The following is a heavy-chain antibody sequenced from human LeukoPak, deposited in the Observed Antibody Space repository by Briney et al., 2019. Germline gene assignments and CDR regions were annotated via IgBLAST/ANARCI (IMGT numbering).Heavy chain of an antibody. V-gene: IGHV4-4*09. CDR3: ARLGSYHDF. CDR2: IHTSGGS. D-gene: IGHD1-26*01. CDR1: GASISSYY. J-gene: IGHJ4*02. Sequence: SVTLSLTCTVSGASISSYYWSWIRQTPEKGLEWMGNIHTSGGSSYYPSLKSRLTMSIDTSKNQLSLKLTSVTAADTAVYFCARLGSYHDFWGQGALVTVSS.